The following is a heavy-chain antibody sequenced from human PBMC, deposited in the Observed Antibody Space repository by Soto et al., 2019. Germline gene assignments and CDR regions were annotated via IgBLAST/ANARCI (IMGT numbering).Heavy chain of an antibody. CDR3: AREGNVVRSLGNWFDP. Sequence: SQTLSVTCAISGDSVSSNSAAWNWIRQSPSRGLEWLGRTYYRSKWYNDYAVSVKSRITINPDTSKNQFSLQLNSVTPEDTAVYYCAREGNVVRSLGNWFDPWGQGTLVTVSS. V-gene: IGHV6-1*01. CDR2: TYYRSKWYN. D-gene: IGHD1-1*01. J-gene: IGHJ5*02. CDR1: GDSVSSNSAA.